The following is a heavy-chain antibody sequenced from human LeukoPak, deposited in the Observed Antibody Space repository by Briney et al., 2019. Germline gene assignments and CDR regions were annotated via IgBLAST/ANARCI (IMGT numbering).Heavy chain of an antibody. CDR2: IAGNGDNT. CDR1: GFTFSSYS. J-gene: IGHJ4*02. V-gene: IGHV3-64*04. Sequence: GGSLRLSCAVSGFTFSSYSMHWVRQAPGKGLEFVAAIAGNGDNTYYANSVKGRFTISRDNSKNTLYLQTNSLRAEDTAVYYCAKDRYYGSGSYYTRNYFDYWGQGTLVTVSS. D-gene: IGHD3-10*01. CDR3: AKDRYYGSGSYYTRNYFDY.